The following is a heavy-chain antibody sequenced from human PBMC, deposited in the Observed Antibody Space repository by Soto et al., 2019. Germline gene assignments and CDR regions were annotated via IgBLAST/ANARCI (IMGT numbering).Heavy chain of an antibody. CDR1: GFTFSSYW. D-gene: IGHD3-22*01. Sequence: GGSLRLSCAASGFTFSSYWMSWVRQAPGKGLEWAANIKQDGSEKYYVDSVKGRFTISRDNAKNSLYLQMNSLRAEDTAVYYCARDVYYYDSSGYYHKSYYFDYWGQGTLVTVSS. J-gene: IGHJ4*02. CDR3: ARDVYYYDSSGYYHKSYYFDY. V-gene: IGHV3-7*03. CDR2: IKQDGSEK.